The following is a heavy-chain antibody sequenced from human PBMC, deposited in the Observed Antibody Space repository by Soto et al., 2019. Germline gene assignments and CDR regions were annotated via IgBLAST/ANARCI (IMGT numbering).Heavy chain of an antibody. CDR2: VDPTDSYS. Sequence: GGSLNISWKGSGYSFTNYWITWVGQVPGKGLEWLGRVDPTDSYSNYSPSFQGPVTISADKSISTAYLQWSSLQASDTAIYFCASSVLVTSTMNYFDLWGQGTLVTVSS. V-gene: IGHV5-10-1*01. CDR1: GYSFTNYW. D-gene: IGHD2-8*02. J-gene: IGHJ4*02. CDR3: ASSVLVTSTMNYFDL.